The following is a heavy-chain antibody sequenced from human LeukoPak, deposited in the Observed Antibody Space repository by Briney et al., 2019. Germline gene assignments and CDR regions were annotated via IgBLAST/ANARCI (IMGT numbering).Heavy chain of an antibody. CDR1: GLTVSNNY. J-gene: IGHJ5*02. CDR2: IFSGGGT. Sequence: GGSLRLSCVVSGLTVSNNYMTWVRQARGKGLEWVSLIFSGGGTYYADSVKGRFTISRDSSKNTLYLQMNSLRAEDTALYYCARDPGAAAGNLWPWRQGTLVTVSS. D-gene: IGHD6-25*01. V-gene: IGHV3-66*01. CDR3: ARDPGAAAGNLWP.